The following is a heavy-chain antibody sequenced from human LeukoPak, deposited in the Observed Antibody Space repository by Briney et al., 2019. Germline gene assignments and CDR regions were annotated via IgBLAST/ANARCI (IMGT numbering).Heavy chain of an antibody. D-gene: IGHD2-15*01. J-gene: IGHJ4*02. CDR3: ARDSIYCSGCTCYSPWLYYFDY. CDR2: ISHDGSSK. CDR1: GFTLSNYA. Sequence: GGSLRLSCAASGFTLSNYAIHWVRQAPGKGLEWVAVISHDGSSKYYADSVKGRFTNSRDNHKNSLYLQMISLRAEDADVFYCARDSIYCSGCTCYSPWLYYFDYWGRGTLVTVSS. V-gene: IGHV3-30*04.